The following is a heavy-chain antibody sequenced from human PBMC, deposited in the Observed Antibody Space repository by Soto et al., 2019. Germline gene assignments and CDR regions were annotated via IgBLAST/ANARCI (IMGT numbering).Heavy chain of an antibody. CDR1: GGSISTYY. D-gene: IGHD6-19*01. Sequence: QVQLQESGPGLVKPSETLSLTCTVSGGSISTYYWSWIRQPPGKALEWIGYVYYTGSTNYNSSLKSRGTISVDTSKNQFSLKLTSVPAADTAMYYCARRSGSGWPDFDYWGQGTLVTVSS. V-gene: IGHV4-59*08. CDR2: VYYTGST. J-gene: IGHJ4*02. CDR3: ARRSGSGWPDFDY.